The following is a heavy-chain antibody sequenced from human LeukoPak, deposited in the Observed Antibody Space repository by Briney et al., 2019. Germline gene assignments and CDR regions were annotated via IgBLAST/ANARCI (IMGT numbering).Heavy chain of an antibody. V-gene: IGHV3-7*01. D-gene: IGHD2-2*01. J-gene: IGHJ6*03. Sequence: GGSLRLSCAASGFTFSSYWMSWVRQAPGKGLEWVANIKQDGSEKYYVDSVKGRFTISRDNAKNSLYLQMNSLRAEDTAVYYCARDCTSCLPLRPMDVWGKGTTVTVSS. CDR3: ARDCTSCLPLRPMDV. CDR1: GFTFSSYW. CDR2: IKQDGSEK.